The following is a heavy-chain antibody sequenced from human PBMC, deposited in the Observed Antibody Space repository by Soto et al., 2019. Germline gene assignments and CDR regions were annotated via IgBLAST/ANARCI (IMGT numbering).Heavy chain of an antibody. V-gene: IGHV4-39*01. Sequence: PSETLSLTCTVSGDSISGGSYYWGWIRLPPGKGLEWIGSIYYGGSTYYNPSLKSRVTISVDTSRNQFSLKLHSLTAADTALYYCATNSDYWSWFDPCGQGTLVTVSS. CDR2: IYYGGST. D-gene: IGHD3-3*01. CDR3: ATNSDYWSWFDP. CDR1: GDSISGGSYY. J-gene: IGHJ5*02.